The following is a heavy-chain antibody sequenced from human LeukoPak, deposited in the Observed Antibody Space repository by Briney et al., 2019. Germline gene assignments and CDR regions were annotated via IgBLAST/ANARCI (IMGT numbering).Heavy chain of an antibody. CDR3: AREGPFIAARLFSGDWFDP. J-gene: IGHJ5*02. CDR2: IIPIFGIA. CDR1: GGTFISYA. Sequence: ASVKVSCKASGGTFISYAISWVRQAPGQGLEWMGRIIPIFGIANYAQKFQGRVTITADKSTSTAYMELSSLRSEDTAVYYCAREGPFIAARLFSGDWFDPWGQGTLVTVSS. D-gene: IGHD6-6*01. V-gene: IGHV1-69*04.